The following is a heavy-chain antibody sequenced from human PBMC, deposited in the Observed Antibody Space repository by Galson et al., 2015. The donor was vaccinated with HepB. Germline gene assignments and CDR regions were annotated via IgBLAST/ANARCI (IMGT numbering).Heavy chain of an antibody. CDR1: GFTFSSYG. V-gene: IGHV3-30*18. CDR2: ISYDGSNK. CDR3: AKVLAPPSSLIAVAGRNYGMDV. J-gene: IGHJ6*02. D-gene: IGHD6-19*01. Sequence: SLRLSCAASGFTFSSYGMHWARQAPGKGLEWVAVISYDGSNKYYADSVKGRFTISRDNSKNTLYLQMNSLRAEDTAVYYCAKVLAPPSSLIAVAGRNYGMDVWGQGTTVTVSS.